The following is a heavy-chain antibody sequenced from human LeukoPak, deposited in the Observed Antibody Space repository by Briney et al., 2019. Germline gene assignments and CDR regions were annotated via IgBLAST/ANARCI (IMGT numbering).Heavy chain of an antibody. CDR1: GYTFTSYD. V-gene: IGHV1-8*01. Sequence: ASVKVSCKASGYTFTSYDINWVRQATGQGLEWMGWMNPNSGNTGYAQKFQGRVTMTRNTSISTAYMELSSLGAEDTAVYYCARDPPTTDYYDSSGYSDFDYWGQGTLVTVSS. D-gene: IGHD3-22*01. CDR3: ARDPPTTDYYDSSGYSDFDY. CDR2: MNPNSGNT. J-gene: IGHJ4*02.